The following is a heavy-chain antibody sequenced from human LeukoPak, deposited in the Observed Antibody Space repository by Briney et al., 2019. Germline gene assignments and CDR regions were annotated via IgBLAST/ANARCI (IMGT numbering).Heavy chain of an antibody. CDR1: GFTFSSYE. D-gene: IGHD3-9*01. CDR2: ISSSGSTI. Sequence: PGGSLRLSCAASGFTFSSYEMNWVRQAPGKGLEWVSYISSSGSTIYYADSVKGRFTISRDNAKNSLYPQMNSRRAEDTAVYYCARGTYYDILTGYRPLDYWGQGTLVTVSS. V-gene: IGHV3-48*03. CDR3: ARGTYYDILTGYRPLDY. J-gene: IGHJ4*02.